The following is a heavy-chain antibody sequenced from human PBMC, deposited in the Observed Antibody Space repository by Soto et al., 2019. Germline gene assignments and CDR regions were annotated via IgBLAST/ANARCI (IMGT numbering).Heavy chain of an antibody. V-gene: IGHV4-34*01. CDR1: GRSFSGYY. CDR2: INHSGST. D-gene: IGHD3-10*01. J-gene: IGHJ6*02. CDR3: ARARPSMVRGAPPYGMEV. Sequence: SETLSLTCAVYGRSFSGYYWSWIRQPPGKGLEWIGEINHSGSTNYNPSLKSRVTISVDTSKNQFSLKLSSVTAADTAVYYCARARPSMVRGAPPYGMEVWGQGTTVTVSS.